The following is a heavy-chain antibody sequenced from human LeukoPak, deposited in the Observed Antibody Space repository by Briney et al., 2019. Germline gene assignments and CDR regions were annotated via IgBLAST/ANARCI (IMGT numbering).Heavy chain of an antibody. CDR2: IILILGIA. V-gene: IGHV1-69*04. D-gene: IGHD1-14*01. Sequence: SVKVSCKASGGTFSSYAISWVRHAPGQGLEWMGMIILILGIANYAQTFQGRVTITVAKSTGTAYMELSNLKSEDTALDCCARPRRHHLTYYYFDYLGQGTLVTDPS. CDR3: ARPRRHHLTYYYFDY. CDR1: GGTFSSYA. J-gene: IGHJ4*02.